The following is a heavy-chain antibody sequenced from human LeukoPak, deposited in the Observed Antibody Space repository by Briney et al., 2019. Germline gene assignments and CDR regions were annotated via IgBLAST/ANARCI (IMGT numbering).Heavy chain of an antibody. Sequence: PGGSLRLSCAASGFTFSSYSMNWVRQAPGKGLEWVSSISSSSYIYYADSVKGRFTISRDNAKNSLYLQMNSLRAEDTAVYYCARGNSVYYYMDVWGKGTTVTVSS. CDR1: GFTFSSYS. CDR3: ARGNSVYYYMDV. CDR2: ISSSSYI. J-gene: IGHJ6*03. V-gene: IGHV3-21*01. D-gene: IGHD4-23*01.